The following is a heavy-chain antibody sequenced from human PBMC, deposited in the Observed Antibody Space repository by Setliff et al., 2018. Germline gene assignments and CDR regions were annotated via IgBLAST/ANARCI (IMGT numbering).Heavy chain of an antibody. D-gene: IGHD5-12*01. CDR2: IQTSGTT. V-gene: IGHV4-59*08. J-gene: IGHJ4*02. CDR3: ARHYGGGYKHFDY. CDR1: GGSISRYH. Sequence: SETLSLTCTVSGGSISRYHWSWIRQPPGKGLEWIGYIQTSGTTNYNPSLKSRVTISVDTSKNQFSLRLKSVTAADTAVYYCARHYGGGYKHFDYWGQGTLVTVSS.